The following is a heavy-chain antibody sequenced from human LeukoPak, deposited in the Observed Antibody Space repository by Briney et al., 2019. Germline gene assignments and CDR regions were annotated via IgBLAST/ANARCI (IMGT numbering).Heavy chain of an antibody. CDR2: INSDGSST. CDR3: ARDVTSPEAFDI. CDR1: GFTFSTYR. Sequence: GGSLRLSCAASGFTFSTYRMHWVRQAPGKGLVWVSRINSDGSSTSYADSVKGRFTISRDNAKNTLYLQMNSLRAEDTAVYYCARDVTSPEAFDIWGQGTMVTVSS. D-gene: IGHD2-21*02. J-gene: IGHJ3*02. V-gene: IGHV3-74*01.